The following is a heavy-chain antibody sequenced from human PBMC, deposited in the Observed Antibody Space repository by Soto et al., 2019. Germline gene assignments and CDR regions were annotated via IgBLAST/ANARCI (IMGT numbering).Heavy chain of an antibody. CDR1: GYTCSSYV. D-gene: IGHD6-13*01. Sequence: ASVKVSCKASGYTCSSYVIIWVRQAPGQELEWMGWISAYNGYTNYAQKLQGRVTMTTDTSTSTAYMELRSLSSDDTAVYYCARRDGVSAAGNYYYYMDVWGKGTTVTVSS. V-gene: IGHV1-18*01. CDR3: ARRDGVSAAGNYYYYMDV. J-gene: IGHJ6*03. CDR2: ISAYNGYT.